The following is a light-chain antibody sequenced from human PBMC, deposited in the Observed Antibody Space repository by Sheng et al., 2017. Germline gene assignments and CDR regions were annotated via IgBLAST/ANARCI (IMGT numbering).Light chain of an antibody. CDR2: EVT. CDR1: SSDVGTYNY. CDR3: SSFAGGNNLV. Sequence: QSALTQPPSASGSPGQSVTISCTGTSSDVGTYNYVSWYQQHPGKAPKLIIYEVTKRRSGVPDRFSGSKSGNTASLTVSGLQGEDEADYYCSSFAGGNNLVFGGGTKLTVL. J-gene: IGLJ2*01. V-gene: IGLV2-8*01.